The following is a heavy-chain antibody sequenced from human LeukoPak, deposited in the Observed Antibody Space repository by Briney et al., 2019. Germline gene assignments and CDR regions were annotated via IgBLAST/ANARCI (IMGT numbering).Heavy chain of an antibody. V-gene: IGHV4-61*05. D-gene: IGHD3-10*01. CDR1: GGSISSSSYY. J-gene: IGHJ4*02. Sequence: PSETLSLTCTVSGGSISSSSYYWGWIRQPPGKGLEWIGYIYYSGSTNYNPSLKSRVTISVDTSKNQFSLKLSSVTAADTAVYYCARWYGSGRPFDYWGQGTLVTVSS. CDR3: ARWYGSGRPFDY. CDR2: IYYSGST.